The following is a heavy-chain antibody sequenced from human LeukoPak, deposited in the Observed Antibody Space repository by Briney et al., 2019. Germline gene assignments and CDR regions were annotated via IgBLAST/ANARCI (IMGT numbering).Heavy chain of an antibody. Sequence: GGSLRLSCATSGFTFSSYAMSWVRQAPGKGLEWVSAISGSGGSTYYADSVKGRFTISRDNSKNTLYLQMNSLRAEDTAVYYCAKDPGLSPLPSAFDIWGQGTMVTVSS. CDR3: AKDPGLSPLPSAFDI. J-gene: IGHJ3*02. D-gene: IGHD3-10*01. CDR2: ISGSGGST. CDR1: GFTFSSYA. V-gene: IGHV3-23*01.